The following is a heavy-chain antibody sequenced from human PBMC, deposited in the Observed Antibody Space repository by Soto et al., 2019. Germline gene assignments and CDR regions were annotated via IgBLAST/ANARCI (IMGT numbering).Heavy chain of an antibody. D-gene: IGHD5-12*01. Sequence: DTLYLPSGSYRRYVVSYNVTWIRQPPGKGLEWIGEINHSGSTNYNPSLKSRVTISVDTSKNQFSLKLSSVTAADTAVYYCARVYSDYYYGMDVWGQGTTVT. V-gene: IGHV4-34*01. CDR2: INHSGST. J-gene: IGHJ6*02. CDR3: ARVYSDYYYGMDV. CDR1: RRYVVSYN.